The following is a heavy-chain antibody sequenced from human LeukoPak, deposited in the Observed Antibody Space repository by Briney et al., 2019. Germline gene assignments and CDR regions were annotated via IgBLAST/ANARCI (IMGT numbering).Heavy chain of an antibody. CDR3: ARDFTITMIVVVTRYYYYGMDV. CDR2: ISYDGSNK. CDR1: GFTFSSYA. D-gene: IGHD3-22*01. V-gene: IGHV3-30-3*01. Sequence: EGSLRLSCAASGFTFSSYAMHWVRQAPGKGLEWVAVISYDGSNKYYADSVKGRFTISRDNSKNTLYLQMNSLRAEDTAVYYCARDFTITMIVVVTRYYYYGMDVWGQGTTVTVSS. J-gene: IGHJ6*02.